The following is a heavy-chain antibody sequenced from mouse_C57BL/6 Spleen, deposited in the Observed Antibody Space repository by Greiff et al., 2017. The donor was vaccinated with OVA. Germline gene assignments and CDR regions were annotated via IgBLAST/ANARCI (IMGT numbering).Heavy chain of an antibody. CDR2: INPSTGGT. V-gene: IGHV1-42*01. J-gene: IGHJ3*01. Sequence: VQLQQSGPELVKPGASVKISCKASGYSFTGYYMNWVKQSPEKSLEWIGEINPSTGGTTYNQKFKAKATLTVDKSSSTAYMQLKSLTSEDSAVYYCARWDYYGQGFAYWGQGTLVTVSA. D-gene: IGHD1-2*01. CDR1: GYSFTGYY. CDR3: ARWDYYGQGFAY.